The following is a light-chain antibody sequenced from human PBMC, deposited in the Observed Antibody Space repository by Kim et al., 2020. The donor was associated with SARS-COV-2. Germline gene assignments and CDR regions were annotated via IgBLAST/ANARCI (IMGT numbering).Light chain of an antibody. J-gene: IGKJ1*01. CDR2: KTS. CDR1: QTVDRH. Sequence: ASVGDRVTITCRESQTVDRHLSWYQQKPGKAPSLLLYKTSTLQNGVPSRFSGSGSGRDYILTIRDLQPDDFATYFCQQSFSTPQTFGQGTKVDIK. V-gene: IGKV1-39*01. CDR3: QQSFSTPQT.